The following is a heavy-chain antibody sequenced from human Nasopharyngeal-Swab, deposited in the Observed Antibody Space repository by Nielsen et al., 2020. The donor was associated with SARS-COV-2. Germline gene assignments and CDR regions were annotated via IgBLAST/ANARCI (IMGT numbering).Heavy chain of an antibody. V-gene: IGHV3-48*04. J-gene: IGHJ5*02. Sequence: GESLKISCAASGFTFSSYSMNWVRQAPGKGLEWVSYISRSSSNIYYADSVKGRFTISRDNAENSLYLQMNSLRAEDTAVYYCAKVAADRSSGGWFDPWGQGTLVTVSS. CDR1: GFTFSSYS. D-gene: IGHD6-6*01. CDR3: AKVAADRSSGGWFDP. CDR2: ISRSSSNI.